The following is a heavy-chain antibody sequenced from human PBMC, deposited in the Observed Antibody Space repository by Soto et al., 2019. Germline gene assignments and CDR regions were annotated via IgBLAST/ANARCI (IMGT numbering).Heavy chain of an antibody. CDR1: GYTFTSYG. D-gene: IGHD6-13*01. CDR2: ISDYNGNT. CDR3: AQDGGSNWYDFGY. Sequence: QVHLVQSGPDVKKPGASVKVSCKASGYTFTSYGVSWVRQAPGQGLEWMGWISDYNGNTDYAQKFQGRVTMTTDTSTSTAYMELRSLRSDEAAGYYCAQDGGSNWYDFGYWGQGTLVTVSS. J-gene: IGHJ4*02. V-gene: IGHV1-18*01.